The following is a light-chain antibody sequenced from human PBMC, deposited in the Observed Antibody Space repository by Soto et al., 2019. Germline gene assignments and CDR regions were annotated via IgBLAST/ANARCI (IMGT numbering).Light chain of an antibody. V-gene: IGKV3-20*01. J-gene: IGKJ1*01. CDR2: DVS. CDR3: QQYGSSPET. Sequence: EIVMTQSPATLSVSPGERATLSCRASQSVGSDLAWYQQKPGQAPRLVIYDVSSRATGIPDRFSGSGSGTDFTLTVSRLEPEDFAVYYCQQYGSSPETFGQGTKVDIK. CDR1: QSVGSD.